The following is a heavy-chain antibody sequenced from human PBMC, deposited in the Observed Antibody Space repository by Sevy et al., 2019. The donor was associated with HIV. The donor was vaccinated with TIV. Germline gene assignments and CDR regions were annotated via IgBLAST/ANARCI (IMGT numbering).Heavy chain of an antibody. D-gene: IGHD1-1*01. Sequence: GGSLRLSCIASGFNFSTYEMNWVRQAPGKGLQWLSYINSVAQTLYYADSVKGRFTISRDNSKNSLYLQMNSLKVEDRVFYYCVRNRQRHYRGSRPPPLWGQGTLVTVSS. CDR2: INSVAQTL. CDR3: VRNRQRHYRGSRPPPL. CDR1: GFNFSTYE. J-gene: IGHJ4*02. V-gene: IGHV3-48*03.